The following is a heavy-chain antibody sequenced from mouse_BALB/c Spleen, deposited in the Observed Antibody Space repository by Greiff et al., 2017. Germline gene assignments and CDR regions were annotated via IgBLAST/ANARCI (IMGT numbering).Heavy chain of an antibody. Sequence: EVQLQQSGPGLVKPSQSLSLTCSVTGYSITSGYYWTWIRQFPGNKLEWMGYISYDGSNNYNPSLKNRISITRDTSKNQFFLKLNSVTTEDTATYYCARGGNYYAMDYWGQGTSVTVSS. CDR3: ARGGNYYAMDY. V-gene: IGHV3-6*02. D-gene: IGHD2-1*01. CDR1: GYSITSGYY. J-gene: IGHJ4*01. CDR2: ISYDGSN.